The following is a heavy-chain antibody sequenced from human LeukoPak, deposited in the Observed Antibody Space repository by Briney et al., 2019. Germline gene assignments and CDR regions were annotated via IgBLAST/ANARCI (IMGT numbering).Heavy chain of an antibody. CDR3: ARGYLGYYDSSGRLDY. V-gene: IGHV4-4*07. J-gene: IGHJ4*02. D-gene: IGHD3-22*01. CDR2: IYISGST. Sequence: SETLSLTCTVSGGSISSYYWSWIRQPAGKGLEWIGRIYISGSTNYNPSLKSRVTMSVDTSKNQFSLKLSSVTAADTAVYYCARGYLGYYDSSGRLDYWGQGTLVTVSS. CDR1: GGSISSYY.